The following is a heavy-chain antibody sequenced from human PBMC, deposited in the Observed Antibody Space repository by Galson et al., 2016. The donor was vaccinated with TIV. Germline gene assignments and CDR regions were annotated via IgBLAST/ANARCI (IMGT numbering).Heavy chain of an antibody. CDR1: GFAVSSYE. CDR2: IGRGANFR. V-gene: IGHV3-48*03. Sequence: SLRLSCAASGFAVSSYEMNWVRQAPGKGLEWLSYIGRGANFRDYSDSVKGRFTVSEDNAKNSLNLQMSSLRAEDTGVYYCARDGGNAWEYDCWGQGTLVTVSP. D-gene: IGHD1-26*01. J-gene: IGHJ4*02. CDR3: ARDGGNAWEYDC.